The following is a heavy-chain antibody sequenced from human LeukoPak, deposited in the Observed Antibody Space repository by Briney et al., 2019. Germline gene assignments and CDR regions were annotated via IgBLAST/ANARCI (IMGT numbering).Heavy chain of an antibody. V-gene: IGHV3-64D*09. Sequence: PGGSLRLSCSASGFTFSSYNMHWVRQAPGKGLEYVSAISSNGDSTYYADSVKGRFTISRDNSKDTLYLQMSSLRTEDTALYYCVKDRYGTFYWGQGTLVTVSS. J-gene: IGHJ4*02. CDR3: VKDRYGTFY. CDR2: ISSNGDST. CDR1: GFTFSSYN. D-gene: IGHD4-17*01.